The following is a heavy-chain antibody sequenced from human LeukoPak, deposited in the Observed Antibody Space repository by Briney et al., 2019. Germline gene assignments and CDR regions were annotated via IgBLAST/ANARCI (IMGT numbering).Heavy chain of an antibody. J-gene: IGHJ4*02. D-gene: IGHD6-19*01. V-gene: IGHV3-11*05. Sequence: GGSLILSCAASGFTFSDYYMNWIRQAPGKGLEWVSYISSSSSYTNYADSVKGRFTISRDNAKNSLYLQMNSLRAEDTAVYYCARAKWLVTPFDYWGQGTLVTVSS. CDR2: ISSSSSYT. CDR1: GFTFSDYY. CDR3: ARAKWLVTPFDY.